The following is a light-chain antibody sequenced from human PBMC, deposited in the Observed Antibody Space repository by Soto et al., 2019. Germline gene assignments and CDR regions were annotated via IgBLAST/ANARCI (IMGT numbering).Light chain of an antibody. CDR2: KAS. J-gene: IGKJ1*01. CDR1: QSISSW. Sequence: RVTITCRASQSISSWLAWYQQKPGKAPKLLIYKASSLKSGVPSRFSGSGSGTEFTLTISSLQPDDFATYYCQHYNSYSEAFGQGTKVDIK. V-gene: IGKV1-5*03. CDR3: QHYNSYSEA.